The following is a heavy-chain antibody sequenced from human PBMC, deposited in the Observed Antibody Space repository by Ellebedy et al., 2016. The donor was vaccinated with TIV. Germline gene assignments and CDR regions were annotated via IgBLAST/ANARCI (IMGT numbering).Heavy chain of an antibody. D-gene: IGHD3-10*01. J-gene: IGHJ5*02. CDR3: ATVPSMVRGGIDP. CDR2: ISGYNGNT. CDR1: GYTFTSYG. V-gene: IGHV1-18*01. Sequence: AASVKDSCKASGYTFTSYGFTWVRQAPGQGLEWMGWISGYNGNTTYAQKLQGRVTMTSDTSTNTAYMELRSLRSEDTAVYYCATVPSMVRGGIDPWGQGTLVTVSS.